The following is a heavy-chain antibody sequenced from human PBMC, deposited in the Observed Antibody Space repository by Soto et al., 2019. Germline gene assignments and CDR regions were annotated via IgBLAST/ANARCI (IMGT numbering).Heavy chain of an antibody. CDR3: ARVHSSSWYETDYYYYYGMEV. CDR2: INAGNGNT. CDR1: GYTFTSYA. J-gene: IGHJ6*02. V-gene: IGHV1-3*01. Sequence: ASVKVSCKASGYTFTSYAMHWVRQAPGQRLEWMGWINAGNGNTKYSQKFQGRVTITRDTSASTAYVELSSLRSEDTAVYYCARVHSSSWYETDYYYYYGMEVWGQGTTVTVSS. D-gene: IGHD6-13*01.